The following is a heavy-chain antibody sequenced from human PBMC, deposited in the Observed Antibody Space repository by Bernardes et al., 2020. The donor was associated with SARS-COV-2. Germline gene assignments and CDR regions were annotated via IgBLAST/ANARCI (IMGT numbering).Heavy chain of an antibody. D-gene: IGHD3-22*01. CDR3: ARDRYYYDSSGYYYHYYFDY. V-gene: IGHV1-46*01. CDR1: GYTFTSYY. CDR2: INPSGGST. Sequence: ASVKVSCKASGYTFTSYYMHWVRQAPGQGLEWMGIINPSGGSTSYAQKFQGRVTMTRDTSTSTVYMELSSLRSDDTAVYYCARDRYYYDSSGYYYHYYFDYWGQGTLVTVSS. J-gene: IGHJ4*02.